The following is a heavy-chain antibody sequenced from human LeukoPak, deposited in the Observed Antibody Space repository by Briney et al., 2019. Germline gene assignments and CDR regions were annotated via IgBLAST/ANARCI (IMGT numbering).Heavy chain of an antibody. D-gene: IGHD2-21*01. CDR2: IYYSGST. CDR3: ARHDWAGDYYYYMDV. J-gene: IGHJ6*03. CDR1: GGPISSSSYY. V-gene: IGHV4-39*01. Sequence: TETLSLTCTVSGGPISSSSYYWGWIRQPPGKGLEWIGSIYYSGSTYYNPSLKSRVTISVDTSKNQFSLKLSSVTAADTAVYYCARHDWAGDYYYYMDVWGKGTTVTVSS.